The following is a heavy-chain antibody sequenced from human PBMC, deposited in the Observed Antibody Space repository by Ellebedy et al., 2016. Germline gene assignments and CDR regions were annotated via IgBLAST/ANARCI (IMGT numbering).Heavy chain of an antibody. CDR2: IWNDGSYK. J-gene: IGHJ4*02. CDR1: GFTFSSYG. D-gene: IGHD1-26*01. Sequence: GESLKISXAASGFTFSSYGMHWVRQAPGKGLAWVAVIWNDGSYKYYGDSVKGRFTISRDNSNNTLYLQMNSLRVEDTAVYYCAKDRLGATLGFDYWGQGALVTVSS. CDR3: AKDRLGATLGFDY. V-gene: IGHV3-33*03.